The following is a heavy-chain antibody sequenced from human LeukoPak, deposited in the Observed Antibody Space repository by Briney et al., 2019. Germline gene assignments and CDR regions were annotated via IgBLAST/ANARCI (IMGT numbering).Heavy chain of an antibody. CDR3: ARDRRSYGYGYFDY. V-gene: IGHV1-2*02. CDR1: GYTFTGYY. CDR2: INPNSGGT. J-gene: IGHJ4*02. Sequence: GASVKVSCKASGYTFTGYYMHWVRQAPGQGLEWVGWINPNSGGTNYAQKFQGRVTMTRDTSISTAYMELSRLRSDDTAVYYCARDRRSYGYGYFDYWGQGTLVTVSS. D-gene: IGHD3-16*01.